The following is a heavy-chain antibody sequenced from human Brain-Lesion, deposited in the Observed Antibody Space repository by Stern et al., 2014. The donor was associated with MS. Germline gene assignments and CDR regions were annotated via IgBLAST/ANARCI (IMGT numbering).Heavy chain of an antibody. J-gene: IGHJ4*02. CDR3: ARRGDSSSSGFDY. Sequence: EVQLVESGAEVKTPGESLKISCKGSGYRFTSNWIGWGRQMPGKGLEWMGIIWPGDSDPRYSPSFQGQVPISADKSISPAYLQWSSLQASDTAMYYCARRGDSSSSGFDYWGQGTLVIVSS. CDR2: IWPGDSDP. D-gene: IGHD6-6*01. V-gene: IGHV5-51*01. CDR1: GYRFTSNW.